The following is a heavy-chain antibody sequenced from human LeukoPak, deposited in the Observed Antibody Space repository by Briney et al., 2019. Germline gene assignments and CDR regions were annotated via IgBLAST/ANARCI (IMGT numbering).Heavy chain of an antibody. D-gene: IGHD3-22*01. CDR2: ISGSGGST. CDR1: GFTFSSYA. V-gene: IGHV3-23*01. J-gene: IGHJ3*02. CDR3: AKVRSYYDSSGYQLLGAFDI. Sequence: GGSLRLSCAASGFTFSSYAMSWVRQAPGKGLEWVSAISGSGGSTYYADSVKGRFTISGDNSKNTLYLQMNSLRAEDTAVYYCAKVRSYYDSSGYQLLGAFDIWGQGTMVTVSS.